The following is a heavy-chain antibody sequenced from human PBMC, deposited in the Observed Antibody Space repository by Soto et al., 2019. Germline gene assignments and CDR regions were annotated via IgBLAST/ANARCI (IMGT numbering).Heavy chain of an antibody. CDR1: GFSLSTSGVG. V-gene: IGHV2-5*02. Sequence: QITLKESGPPLVKPTQTLTLTCTFSGFSLSTSGVGVGWIRQPPGKALEWLALIYWDDDKGYSPSLKSRLTITKDTSKNQVVLTMTNIDPVDTATYYCAHSVLSLRYFDWVPNYYYYYYYMDVWGKGTTVTVSS. CDR3: AHSVLSLRYFDWVPNYYYYYYYMDV. D-gene: IGHD3-9*01. J-gene: IGHJ6*03. CDR2: IYWDDDK.